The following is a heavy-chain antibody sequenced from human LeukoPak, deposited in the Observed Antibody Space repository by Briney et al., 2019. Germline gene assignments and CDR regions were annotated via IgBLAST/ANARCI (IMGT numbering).Heavy chain of an antibody. D-gene: IGHD1-1*01. CDR2: ISPYDGNT. CDR1: SYTFASYG. Sequence: ASVNVSCKASSYTFASYGLSWVRQAPGQGLQWVGWISPYDGNTDYAQRFQARVTMSIDRATRTVYMDLKRLRLDDTAVYYCVRVWPPNAVDRGMTYSYFNALDVWGQGTTVIVSS. J-gene: IGHJ6*02. CDR3: VRVWPPNAVDRGMTYSYFNALDV. V-gene: IGHV1-18*01.